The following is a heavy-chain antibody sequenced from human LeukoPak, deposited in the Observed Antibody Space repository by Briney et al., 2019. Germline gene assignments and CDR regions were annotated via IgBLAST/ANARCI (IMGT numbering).Heavy chain of an antibody. Sequence: PSETLSLTCTVSGGSISSYYWSWIRQPPGKGLEWIGYIYYSGSTNYNPYLKSRVTISVDTSKNQFSLKLSSVTAADTAVYYCARSRPILRYFDWGKSAFDIWGQGTMVTVSS. J-gene: IGHJ3*02. V-gene: IGHV4-59*08. CDR2: IYYSGST. CDR3: ARSRPILRYFDWGKSAFDI. D-gene: IGHD3-9*01. CDR1: GGSISSYY.